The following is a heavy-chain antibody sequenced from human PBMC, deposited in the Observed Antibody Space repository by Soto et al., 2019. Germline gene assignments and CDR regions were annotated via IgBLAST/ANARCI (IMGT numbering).Heavy chain of an antibody. V-gene: IGHV3-21*01. J-gene: IGHJ5*02. D-gene: IGHD4-4*01. CDR2: ISSSSSYI. Sequence: GGSLRLSCAASGLTFSSYSMNWVRQAPGKGLEWVSSISSSSSYIYYADSVKGRFTISRDNAKNSLYLQMNSLRAEDTAVYYCARAPSYSNYDWFDPWGQGTLVTVSS. CDR1: GLTFSSYS. CDR3: ARAPSYSNYDWFDP.